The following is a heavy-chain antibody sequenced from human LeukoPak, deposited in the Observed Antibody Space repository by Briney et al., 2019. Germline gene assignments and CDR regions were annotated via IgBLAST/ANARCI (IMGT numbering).Heavy chain of an antibody. Sequence: GPSVKVSCKASGYTFTSYYMHWVRQAPGQGLERMGIINPSGGSTSYAQKFQGRVSMTRDTSTSTVYMELSSLRTEDTAVYFCAKDPFVVVTATINSFDPWGQGNLVTVSS. CDR2: INPSGGST. CDR3: AKDPFVVVTATINSFDP. D-gene: IGHD2-21*02. V-gene: IGHV1-46*01. CDR1: GYTFTSYY. J-gene: IGHJ5*02.